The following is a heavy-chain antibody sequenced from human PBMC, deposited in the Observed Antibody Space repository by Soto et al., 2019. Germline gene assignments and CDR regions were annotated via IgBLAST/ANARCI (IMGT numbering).Heavy chain of an antibody. CDR1: GGSISAGDYY. J-gene: IGHJ4*02. V-gene: IGHV4-30-4*01. CDR3: ARKLFKNWNYVGLDY. Sequence: SETLSLTCTVSGGSISAGDYYWNWIRQPPGKGLEWIGYIYYTGTTKYNPSLKSRATLSVDTSKNQFSLKLSSVTAADTAVYYCARKLFKNWNYVGLDYWGQGTMVTVSS. D-gene: IGHD1-7*01. CDR2: IYYTGTT.